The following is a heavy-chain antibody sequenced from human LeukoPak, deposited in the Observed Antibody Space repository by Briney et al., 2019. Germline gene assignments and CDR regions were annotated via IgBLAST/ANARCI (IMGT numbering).Heavy chain of an antibody. CDR1: GFTFNNYA. CDR2: ISGNSRYI. V-gene: IGHV3-21*06. D-gene: IGHD6-13*01. Sequence: GGSLRLSCVASGFTFNNYAMTWVRQAPGKGLEWVSSISGNSRYIYYADSMRGRFTISRDNAKNSLYLQMNSLKPEDTAVYYCARVAEAAAFDSWGQGTLVTVSS. J-gene: IGHJ4*02. CDR3: ARVAEAAAFDS.